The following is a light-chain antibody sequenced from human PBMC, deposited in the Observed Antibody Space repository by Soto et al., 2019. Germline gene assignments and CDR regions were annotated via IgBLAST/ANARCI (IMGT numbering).Light chain of an antibody. CDR2: DVS. CDR1: SSDVGDYDY. Sequence: QSALTQPRSVSGSPGQSVAISCTGTSSDVGDYDYVSWYQQHPGKAPKLMIYDVSKRPSGVPDRLSGSKSGNTASLTISGLQAEDEADYYCCSYAGSYTYVFGTGTKVTVL. CDR3: CSYAGSYTYV. J-gene: IGLJ1*01. V-gene: IGLV2-11*01.